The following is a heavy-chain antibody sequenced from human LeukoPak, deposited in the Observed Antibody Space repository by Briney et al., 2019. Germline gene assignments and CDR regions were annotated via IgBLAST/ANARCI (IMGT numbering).Heavy chain of an antibody. Sequence: GSLRLSCAASGFTFSSYSMNWVRQAPGKGLEWVSSISSSSSYIYYADSVKGRFTISRDNAKNSLYLQMNSLRAEDTAVYYCARDLGATYDFWSGSNYFDYWGQGTLVTVSS. D-gene: IGHD3-3*01. CDR2: ISSSSSYI. CDR1: GFTFSSYS. CDR3: ARDLGATYDFWSGSNYFDY. J-gene: IGHJ4*02. V-gene: IGHV3-21*01.